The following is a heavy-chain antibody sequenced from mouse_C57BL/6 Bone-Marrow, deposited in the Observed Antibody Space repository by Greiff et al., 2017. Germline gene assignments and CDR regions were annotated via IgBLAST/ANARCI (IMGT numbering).Heavy chain of an antibody. CDR1: DYTFTSYW. V-gene: IGHV1-53*01. CDR3: ARIPVYYYGSSPCAY. J-gene: IGHJ3*01. D-gene: IGHD1-1*01. Sequence: QVQLQQPGTELVKPGASVQLSCKASDYTFTSYWMHWVKQRPGQGLEWIGNINPSNGGTNYNEKFKSKATLTVDKSSSTAYMQLSSLTSEDSAVYYCARIPVYYYGSSPCAYWGQGALVTVSA. CDR2: INPSNGGT.